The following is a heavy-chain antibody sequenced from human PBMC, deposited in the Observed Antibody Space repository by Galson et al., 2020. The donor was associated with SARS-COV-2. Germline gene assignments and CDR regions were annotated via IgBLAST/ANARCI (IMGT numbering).Heavy chain of an antibody. CDR1: GFTFSSYW. CDR3: ARDPGMVRGVIRYYYYMDV. Sequence: GGSLRLSCAASGFTFSSYWMHWVRQAPGKGLVWVSRINSDGSSTSYADSVKGRFTISRDNAKNTLYLQMNSLRAEDTAVYYCARDPGMVRGVIRYYYYMDVWGKGTTVTISS. J-gene: IGHJ6*03. CDR2: INSDGSST. V-gene: IGHV3-74*01. D-gene: IGHD3-10*01.